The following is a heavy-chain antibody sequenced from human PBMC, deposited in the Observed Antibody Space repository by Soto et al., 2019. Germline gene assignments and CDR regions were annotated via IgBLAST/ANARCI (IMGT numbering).Heavy chain of an antibody. CDR1: GGSISSGGYY. CDR3: ARMSSIAAHDGLDP. CDR2: IYYSGST. V-gene: IGHV4-31*03. J-gene: IGHJ5*02. Sequence: QVQLQESGPGLVKPSQTLSLTCTVSGGSISSGGYYWSWIRQHPGKGLEWIGYIYYSGSTYYNPSLKSRVTISVDTSKNQFSLKLSSVTDADTAVYYCARMSSIAAHDGLDPWGQGTLVTVSS. D-gene: IGHD6-6*01.